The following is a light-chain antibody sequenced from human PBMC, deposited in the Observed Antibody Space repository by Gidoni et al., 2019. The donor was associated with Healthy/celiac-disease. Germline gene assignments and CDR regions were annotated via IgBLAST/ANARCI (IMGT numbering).Light chain of an antibody. CDR3: QQYYSTPWT. CDR1: QSVLYSSHNKNY. V-gene: IGKV4-1*01. CDR2: WAS. Sequence: DIVMTQSPDPLAVSLGESATINCKSSQSVLYSSHNKNYLAWYQQKPGQPPKLLIYWASTRESGVPDRFSGSGSGTDFTLTISSLQAEDVAVYYCQQYYSTPWTFGQGTKVEIK. J-gene: IGKJ1*01.